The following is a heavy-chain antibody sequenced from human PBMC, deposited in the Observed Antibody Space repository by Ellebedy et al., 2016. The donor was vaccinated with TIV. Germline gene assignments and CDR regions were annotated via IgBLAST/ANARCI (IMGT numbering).Heavy chain of an antibody. CDR1: GGPINSYY. Sequence: GSLRLXXSVSGGPINSYYWSWTRQSPVKGLEWIGYVHYSGGTKYSPSLKSRVFISIDTSKNQFSLKLSSVTAADTAVYYCARDSSNSRWYLWGQGTLVTVSS. J-gene: IGHJ5*02. V-gene: IGHV4-59*01. CDR2: VHYSGGT. CDR3: ARDSSNSRWYL. D-gene: IGHD4-23*01.